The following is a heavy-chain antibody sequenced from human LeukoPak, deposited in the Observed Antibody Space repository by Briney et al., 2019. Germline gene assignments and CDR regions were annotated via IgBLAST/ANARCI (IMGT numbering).Heavy chain of an antibody. V-gene: IGHV4-39*07. CDR1: GGSISSSSYY. J-gene: IGHJ3*02. CDR2: IYYSGST. CDR3: ARDLLPGVMSAFDI. Sequence: PSETLSLTCTVSGGSISSSSYYWGWIRQPPGKGLEWIGSIYYSGSTYYNPSLKSRVTISVDTSKNQFSLKLSSVTAADTAVYYCARDLLPGVMSAFDIWGQGTMVTVSS. D-gene: IGHD3-16*01.